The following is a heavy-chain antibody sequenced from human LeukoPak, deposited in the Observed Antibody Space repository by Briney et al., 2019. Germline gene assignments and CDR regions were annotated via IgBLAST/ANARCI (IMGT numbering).Heavy chain of an antibody. CDR1: GFTFSSYS. CDR2: ISSSSSYI. Sequence: GGSLRLSCAASGFTFSSYSMNWVRQAPGKGLEWVSSISSSSSYIYYADSVKGRFTISRDNSKNTLYLQMNSLRAEDTAAYYCARAGGSSGWYEADYWGQGTLVTVSS. J-gene: IGHJ4*02. CDR3: ARAGGSSGWYEADY. V-gene: IGHV3-21*01. D-gene: IGHD6-19*01.